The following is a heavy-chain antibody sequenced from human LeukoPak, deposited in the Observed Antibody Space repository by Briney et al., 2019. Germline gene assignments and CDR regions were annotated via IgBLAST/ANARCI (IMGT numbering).Heavy chain of an antibody. J-gene: IGHJ3*02. CDR2: IHHSGNT. CDR1: DGSISSSY. CDR3: VRWQYCGGNCFFSAFDI. V-gene: IGHV4-59*01. D-gene: IGHD2-21*01. Sequence: SETLSLTCTVFDGSISSSYWSWIRQSPGKGLEWIGYIHHSGNTNSSPPLKSRVTISVDTPKNQFSLKLNSVTAADTAIYYCVRWQYCGGNCFFSAFDIWGQGKMVTVSS.